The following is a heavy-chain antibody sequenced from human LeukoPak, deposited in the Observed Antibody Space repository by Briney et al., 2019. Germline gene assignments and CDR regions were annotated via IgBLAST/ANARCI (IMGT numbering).Heavy chain of an antibody. CDR2: ISGSGGST. Sequence: PGGSLRLSCAASGFTFSSYAMSWVRQAPGKGQEWVSAISGSGGSTYYADSVKGRFTISRDNSKNTLYLQMNSLRAEDTAVYYCAGTYGDYGVLDKGYYYYGMDVWGQGTTVTVSS. J-gene: IGHJ6*02. D-gene: IGHD4-17*01. V-gene: IGHV3-23*01. CDR3: AGTYGDYGVLDKGYYYYGMDV. CDR1: GFTFSSYA.